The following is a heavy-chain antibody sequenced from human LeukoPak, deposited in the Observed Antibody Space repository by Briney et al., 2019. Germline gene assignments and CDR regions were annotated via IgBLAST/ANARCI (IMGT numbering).Heavy chain of an antibody. D-gene: IGHD6-13*01. V-gene: IGHV1-2*02. Sequence: ASVKVSCKASGYTFTDYYMHWVRQAPGQGLEWMGWINPNSGGTNYAQSFQGRVTMTRDTSISTASMELRRLRSDDTAVYYCARGGGSAAGVFDYWGQGTLVSVSS. CDR3: ARGGGSAAGVFDY. CDR2: INPNSGGT. J-gene: IGHJ4*02. CDR1: GYTFTDYY.